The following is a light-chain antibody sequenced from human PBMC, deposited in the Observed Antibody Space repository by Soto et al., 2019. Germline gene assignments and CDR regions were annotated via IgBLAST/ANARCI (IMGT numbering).Light chain of an antibody. V-gene: IGKV1-39*01. CDR1: QSISSY. CDR2: AAS. CDR3: QQSYSTPRT. J-gene: IGKJ3*01. Sequence: DIQMTQSPSSLSASVGDRVTITCRASQSISSYLNWYQQKPGKAPILLIYAASSLQSGVPPRFSGSGSGTDFTLTISSLQPEDFATYYCQQSYSTPRTFGPGTKVDIK.